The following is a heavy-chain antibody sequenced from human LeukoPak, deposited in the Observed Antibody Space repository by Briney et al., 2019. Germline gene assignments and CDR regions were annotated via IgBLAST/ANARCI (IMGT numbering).Heavy chain of an antibody. J-gene: IGHJ4*02. V-gene: IGHV5-51*01. Sequence: GESLKISCKGSGYSFTSYWIGWVRQMPGKGLEWMGIIHPGDSDTRYSPSFHGHVTISADKSISTAYLQWSSLKASDTAMYYCARRIVGATFDYWGQGTLVTVSS. CDR2: IHPGDSDT. CDR3: ARRIVGATFDY. D-gene: IGHD1-26*01. CDR1: GYSFTSYW.